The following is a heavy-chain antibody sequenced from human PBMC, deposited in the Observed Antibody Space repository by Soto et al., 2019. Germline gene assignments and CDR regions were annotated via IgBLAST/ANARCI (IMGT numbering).Heavy chain of an antibody. Sequence: QGLLVQSGAEVKQPGASVKVSCKASGYSITTYGISWVRQAPGQGLEWMGWISGYNGDTNNAQKFQDRVTMTIDRSTTTAYLELRSLTSDDTAVYYCAKNGHPPYYYYGMDVWGQGTTVTVSS. CDR1: GYSITTYG. CDR3: AKNGHPPYYYYGMDV. D-gene: IGHD2-8*01. J-gene: IGHJ6*02. V-gene: IGHV1-18*01. CDR2: ISGYNGDT.